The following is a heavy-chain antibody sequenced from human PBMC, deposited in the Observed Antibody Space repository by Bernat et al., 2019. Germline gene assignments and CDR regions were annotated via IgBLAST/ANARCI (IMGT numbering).Heavy chain of an antibody. CDR2: IKRKTDGGTT. CDR3: TTGGWDLRL. CDR1: GFTFNNAW. Sequence: EVHLVESGGGLVKPGGSLRLSFAASGFTFNNAWMNWVRHASGKGLEWVGRIKRKTDGGTTDYAAPVKGRFTISRDDSKNTLYLQMNSLKTEDSAVYFCTTGGWDLRLWGQGTLVTVSS. V-gene: IGHV3-15*07. J-gene: IGHJ4*02. D-gene: IGHD1-26*01.